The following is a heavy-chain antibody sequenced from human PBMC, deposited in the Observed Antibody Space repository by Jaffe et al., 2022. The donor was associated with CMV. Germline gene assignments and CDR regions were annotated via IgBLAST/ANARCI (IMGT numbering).Heavy chain of an antibody. D-gene: IGHD6-19*01. V-gene: IGHV4-4*02. CDR2: ISHSGTT. Sequence: QVQLQESGPGLVEPSGTLSLTHAVSGDSMSSRYWWSWVRQSPGKGLEWIGEISHSGTTNYKFSLSSRVTITIDKSKNQVSLKLTSLTAADTAVYYCARHTWLGALDYWGQGTPVTVSS. CDR1: GDSMSSRYW. J-gene: IGHJ4*02. CDR3: ARHTWLGALDY.